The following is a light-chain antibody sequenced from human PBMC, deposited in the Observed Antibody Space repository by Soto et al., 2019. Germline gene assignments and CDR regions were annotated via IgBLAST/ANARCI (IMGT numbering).Light chain of an antibody. V-gene: IGKV1-39*01. CDR2: GAS. Sequence: DIQMTQSPSSLSASVGDRVTITCRASQSISSYLNWYQQKPGKAPRLLMYGASSLQSGVPSRFSGSGSGKDFTLTIISLQPEDFATYYCQQSYSTLRTFGQGTKVEIK. CDR1: QSISSY. J-gene: IGKJ1*01. CDR3: QQSYSTLRT.